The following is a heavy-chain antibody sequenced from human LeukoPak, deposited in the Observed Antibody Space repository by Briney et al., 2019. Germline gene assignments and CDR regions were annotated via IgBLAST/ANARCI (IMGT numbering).Heavy chain of an antibody. CDR3: ASITFGGVIGRGY. V-gene: IGHV4-34*01. CDR1: GGSISTYY. CDR2: INHSGST. Sequence: SETLSLTCTVSGGSISTYYWSWVRQPPGKGLEWIGEINHSGSTKYNPSLKSRVTISVDTSKNQFSLKLSSVTAADTAVYYCASITFGGVIGRGYWGQGTLVTVSS. D-gene: IGHD3-16*02. J-gene: IGHJ4*02.